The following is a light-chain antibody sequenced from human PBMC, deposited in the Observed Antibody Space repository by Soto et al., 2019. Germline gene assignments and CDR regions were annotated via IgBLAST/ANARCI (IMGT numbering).Light chain of an antibody. CDR1: QSVSSN. CDR2: GAS. J-gene: IGKJ1*01. V-gene: IGKV3-15*01. Sequence: EIVMTQSPATLSVSPGERATLSCRASQSVSSNLAWYQQKPGQAPRLIIYGASTRATGIPARFSGSGSGTEFALTISSLQSEDFAVYYCQQYNNWPQTLGQGTKVDIK. CDR3: QQYNNWPQT.